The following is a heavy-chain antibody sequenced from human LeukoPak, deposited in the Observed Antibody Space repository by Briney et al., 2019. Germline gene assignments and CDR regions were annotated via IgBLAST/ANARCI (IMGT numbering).Heavy chain of an antibody. CDR3: ARTSAYCGADCYSTFDY. J-gene: IGHJ4*02. CDR1: GGSISSTSYY. Sequence: PSETLSLTCTVSGGSISSTSYYWGWIRQPPGKGLEWIGSLFYSGSTYYNPSLKSRLTISVDTSKNQFSLKLSSVTAADTAVYYCARTSAYCGADCYSTFDYWGQGTLVTVSS. D-gene: IGHD2-21*02. V-gene: IGHV4-39*01. CDR2: LFYSGST.